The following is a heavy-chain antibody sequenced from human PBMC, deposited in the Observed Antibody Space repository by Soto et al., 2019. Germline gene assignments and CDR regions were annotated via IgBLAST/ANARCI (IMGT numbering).Heavy chain of an antibody. CDR2: ITTSSSTI. CDR1: GFTFSTYS. CDR3: ARRAV. J-gene: IGHJ6*02. V-gene: IGHV3-48*01. Sequence: EVQLVESGGGLVQPGGALRLSCAASGFTFSTYSMNWVRQAPGKGLEWISYITTSSSTIYYPDSVKGRFTISRDNAKNSLYLQMNSLRVEDTAVYYCARRAVWGQGTTVTVS.